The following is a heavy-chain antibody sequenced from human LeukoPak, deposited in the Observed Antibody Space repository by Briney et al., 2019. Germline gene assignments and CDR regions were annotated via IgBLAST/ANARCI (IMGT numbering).Heavy chain of an antibody. CDR1: GFTFSSYW. CDR2: IKQDGSAK. Sequence: GGSLRLSCAASGFTFSSYWMSWVRQAPGKGLEWVANIKQDGSAKYYVDSVKGRFTISRDNAKNSQYLQVDSLRAEDTAVYYCARHRCSNCGDYFDYWGQGTLVTVSS. D-gene: IGHD4-17*01. J-gene: IGHJ4*02. CDR3: ARHRCSNCGDYFDY. V-gene: IGHV3-7*03.